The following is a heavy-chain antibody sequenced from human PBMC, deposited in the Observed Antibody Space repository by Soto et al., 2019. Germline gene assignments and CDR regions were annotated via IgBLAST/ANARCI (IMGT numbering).Heavy chain of an antibody. CDR1: GGTFSSYA. D-gene: IGHD3-9*01. CDR2: IIPIFGTA. Sequence: SVKVSCKASGGTFSSYAISWVRRAPGQGLEWMGGIIPIFGTANYAQKFQGRVTITADESTSTAYMELSSLRSEDTAVYYCARDDTYYDIFTGSDHGTYYFDYWGLG. V-gene: IGHV1-69*13. CDR3: ARDDTYYDIFTGSDHGTYYFDY. J-gene: IGHJ4*01.